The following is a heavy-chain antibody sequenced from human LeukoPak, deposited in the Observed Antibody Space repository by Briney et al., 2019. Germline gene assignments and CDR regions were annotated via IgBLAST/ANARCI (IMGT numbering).Heavy chain of an antibody. J-gene: IGHJ5*02. D-gene: IGHD2-2*01. CDR3: ASGLGYCSSTSCQHNWFDP. CDR2: IYYSGST. Sequence: PSETLSHTCTVSGGSISSYYWSWIRQPPGKGLEWIGYIYYSGSTNYNPSLKSRVTISVDTSKNQFSLKLSSVTAADTAVYYCASGLGYCSSTSCQHNWFDPWGQGTLVTVSS. CDR1: GGSISSYY. V-gene: IGHV4-59*01.